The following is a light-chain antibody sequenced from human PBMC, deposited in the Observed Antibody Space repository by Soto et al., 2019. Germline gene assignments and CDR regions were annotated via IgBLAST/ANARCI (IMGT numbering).Light chain of an antibody. V-gene: IGKV2D-29*01. CDR3: LQSTQLPLT. CDR1: QSLLHTDGRTY. Sequence: DIVMTQTLVSLSVTPGQPASISCKSSQSLLHTDGRTYLYWYLQTSGQPPHLLIYEVSNRFSGVPDRFSGSGSGTDFTLEISRVEAEDVGTYYCLQSTQLPLTFGGGTKVDIK. J-gene: IGKJ4*01. CDR2: EVS.